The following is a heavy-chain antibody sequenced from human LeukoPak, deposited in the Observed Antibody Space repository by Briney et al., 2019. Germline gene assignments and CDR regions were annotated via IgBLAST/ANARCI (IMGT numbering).Heavy chain of an antibody. CDR2: IYYSGST. CDR1: GSSISSGGYY. CDR3: ARLPYYYDSSGYYYFSFDY. V-gene: IGHV4-31*03. J-gene: IGHJ4*02. D-gene: IGHD3-22*01. Sequence: SGPTLVKPTQTLSXTCTVSGSSISSGGYYWSWIPQHPGKGLEWIGYIYYSGSTYYNPSLKSRVTISVDTSKNQFSLKLSSVTAADTAVYYCARLPYYYDSSGYYYFSFDYWAREPWSPSPQ.